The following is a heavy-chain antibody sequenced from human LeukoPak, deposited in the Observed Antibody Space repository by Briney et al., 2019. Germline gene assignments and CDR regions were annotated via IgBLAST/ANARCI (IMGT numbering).Heavy chain of an antibody. V-gene: IGHV1-69*04. J-gene: IGHJ5*02. CDR3: AREIKETAMVHWFDP. Sequence: ASVKVSSKASGGTFSSYAISWVRQAPGQGLEWMGRIIPILGIANYAQKFQGRVTITADKSTSTAYMELSSLRSEDTAVYYCAREIKETAMVHWFDPWGQGALVTVSS. CDR1: GGTFSSYA. CDR2: IIPILGIA. D-gene: IGHD5-18*01.